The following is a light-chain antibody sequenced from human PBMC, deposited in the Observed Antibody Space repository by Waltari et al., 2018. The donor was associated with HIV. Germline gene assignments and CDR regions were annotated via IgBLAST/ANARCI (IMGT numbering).Light chain of an antibody. CDR2: KAS. Sequence: DIQMTQSPSPLSASVGDRVTITCRGNQSIKRWLAWYQQKPGAAPKLLIYKASKLESGVPSRFSGSGFGTEFTLTISSLQPYDFATYYCQQYNPDSWTFGQGTKVDIK. CDR1: QSIKRW. J-gene: IGKJ1*01. V-gene: IGKV1-5*03. CDR3: QQYNPDSWT.